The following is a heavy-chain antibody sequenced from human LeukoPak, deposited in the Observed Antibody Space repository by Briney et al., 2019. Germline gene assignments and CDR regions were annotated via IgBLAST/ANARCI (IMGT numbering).Heavy chain of an antibody. D-gene: IGHD5-18*01. V-gene: IGHV1-58*01. CDR1: GFTFTSSA. CDR2: IVVGSGNT. CDR3: AAPSRIQLDY. Sequence: SVKVSCRASGFTFTSSAVQWVRQARGRRLEWIGWIVVGSGNTNYAQMFQGRVTITRDMSTSTAYMELSSLRSEDTAVYYCAAPSRIQLDYWGQGTLVTVSS. J-gene: IGHJ4*02.